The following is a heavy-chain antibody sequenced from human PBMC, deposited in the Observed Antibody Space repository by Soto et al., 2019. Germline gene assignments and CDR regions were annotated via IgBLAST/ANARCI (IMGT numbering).Heavy chain of an antibody. V-gene: IGHV1-46*01. D-gene: IGHD2-8*02. J-gene: IGHJ4*02. CDR3: ARHLAAGDV. Sequence: QVQLVQSGAEVKKPGASVKVSCKASGYTFINYYIHWVRQAPGHGLEWMAIINPTGGSTNYAQKFQGSLTLTMDTSTRPVYMALRRLQPEDTAMYYCARHLAAGDVWGQGTLVTVSS. CDR2: INPTGGST. CDR1: GYTFINYY.